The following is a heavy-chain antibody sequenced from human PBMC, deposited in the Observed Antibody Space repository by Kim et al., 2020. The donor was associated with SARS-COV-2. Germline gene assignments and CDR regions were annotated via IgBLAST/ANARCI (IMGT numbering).Heavy chain of an antibody. Sequence: ASVKVSCKASGYTFTSYDINWVRQASGQGPEWMGWMNPNSGNTGYAQKLQGRVTMTRDTSISTAYMELNSLRSEDRAVYYCARGDRYCSSSSCYNYWGQGTLVTVSS. CDR1: GYTFTSYD. D-gene: IGHD2-2*02. CDR3: ARGDRYCSSSSCYNY. CDR2: MNPNSGNT. V-gene: IGHV1-8*01. J-gene: IGHJ4*02.